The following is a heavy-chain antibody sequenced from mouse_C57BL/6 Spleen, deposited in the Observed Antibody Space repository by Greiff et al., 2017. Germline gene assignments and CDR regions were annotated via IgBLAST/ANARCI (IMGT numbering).Heavy chain of an antibody. CDR1: GYTFTSYW. D-gene: IGHD1-1*01. CDR2: IDPSDSYT. CDR3: ARGDYGSSNWYFDV. Sequence: VQLQQPGAELVMPGASVKLSCKASGYTFTSYWMHWVKQRPGQGLEWIGEIDPSDSYTNYNQKFKGKCTFTVDKSSSTAYMQLSSLTSEDSAVYYCARGDYGSSNWYFDVWGTGTTVTVSS. J-gene: IGHJ1*03. V-gene: IGHV1-69*01.